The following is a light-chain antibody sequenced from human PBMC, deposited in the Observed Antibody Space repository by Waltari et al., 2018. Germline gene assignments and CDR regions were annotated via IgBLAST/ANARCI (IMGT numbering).Light chain of an antibody. CDR3: QKYGTLPAT. V-gene: IGKV3-20*01. Sequence: EIVLTQSLVTLSLPPGERATLSCRASQSVSRFLAWYQQKPGQAPRLLIYEASSRATDIPDRFSGSGSGTDFSLTISRLEPEDFAVYYCQKYGTLPATFGQGTKVEIK. J-gene: IGKJ1*01. CDR2: EAS. CDR1: QSVSRF.